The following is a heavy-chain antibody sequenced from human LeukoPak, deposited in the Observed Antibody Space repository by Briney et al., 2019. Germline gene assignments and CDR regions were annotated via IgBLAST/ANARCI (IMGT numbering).Heavy chain of an antibody. Sequence: LSGGSLRLSCAASGFTFSTNALSWVRQAPGKGLEWVSTISGGATYYADSVKGRFTISRDNSKNTLYVEMNSLRAEDTATYYCVKEGGYSYGQNHYYAMDVWGQGTTVTVSS. D-gene: IGHD5-18*01. J-gene: IGHJ6*02. CDR3: VKEGGYSYGQNHYYAMDV. CDR1: GFTFSTNA. CDR2: ISGGAT. V-gene: IGHV3-23*01.